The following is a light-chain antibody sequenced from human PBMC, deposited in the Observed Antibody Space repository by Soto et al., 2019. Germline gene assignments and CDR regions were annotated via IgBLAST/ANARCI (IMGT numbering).Light chain of an antibody. V-gene: IGLV2-14*01. J-gene: IGLJ1*01. Sequence: QSLLTHPASVSGSPGQSITISCTGTSSDVGGYNYVSWFQHRPGKAPKLMIYEVTNRPSGVPNRFSASKSGNTASLTISGLQAEDEAYYFCSSYKDNGSLYVFGTGTKVTVL. CDR3: SSYKDNGSLYV. CDR2: EVT. CDR1: SSDVGGYNY.